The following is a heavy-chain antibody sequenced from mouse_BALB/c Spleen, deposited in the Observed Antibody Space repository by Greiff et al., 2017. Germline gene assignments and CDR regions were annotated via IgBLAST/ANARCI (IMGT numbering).Heavy chain of an antibody. V-gene: IGHV3-2*02. CDR2: ISHSGST. CDR3: ARGLDYAMDY. J-gene: IGHJ4*01. Sequence: VQLKESGPGLVKPSQSLSLTCTVTGYSITSDYAWNWIRQFPGNKLEWMGYISHSGSTSYNPPLKSRISITRDTSKNQFFLQLNSVTTEDTATYYCARGLDYAMDYWGQGTSVTVSS. CDR1: GYSITSDYA.